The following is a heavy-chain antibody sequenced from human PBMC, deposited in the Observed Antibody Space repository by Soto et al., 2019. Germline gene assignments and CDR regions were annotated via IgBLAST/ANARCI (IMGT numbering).Heavy chain of an antibody. CDR3: ARIYYDSVFDY. J-gene: IGHJ4*02. Sequence: QLQLQESGPGLVKPSETPSLTCTVSGGSISSSSYYWGWIRQPPGKGLEWIGSIYYSGSTYYNPSLKSRVTISVDTSKNQFSLKLSSVTAADTAVYYCARIYYDSVFDYWGQGTLVTVSS. V-gene: IGHV4-39*01. CDR2: IYYSGST. CDR1: GGSISSSSYY. D-gene: IGHD3-22*01.